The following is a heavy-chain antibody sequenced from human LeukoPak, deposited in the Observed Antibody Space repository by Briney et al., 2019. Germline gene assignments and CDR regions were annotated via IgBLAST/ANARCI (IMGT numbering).Heavy chain of an antibody. V-gene: IGHV3-11*01. CDR3: ARTVIGIYGSFEYYFDL. J-gene: IGHJ4*02. CDR2: ISISGATI. Sequence: GGSLRLSCAASGFTFSDNYMSWIRQAPGKGLEWVSFISISGATIHYADSVRGRLTISRDNAKNSLYLQMNSLRAEDTAMYYCARTVIGIYGSFEYYFDLWGQGTLVTVSS. D-gene: IGHD3-16*01. CDR1: GFTFSDNY.